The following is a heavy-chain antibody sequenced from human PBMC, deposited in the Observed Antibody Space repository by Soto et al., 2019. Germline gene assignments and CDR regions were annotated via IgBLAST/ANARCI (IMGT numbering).Heavy chain of an antibody. CDR3: SRGTSIPASGDY. CDR2: VSAYNGER. V-gene: IGHV1-18*01. CDR1: GYTFTNYG. D-gene: IGHD6-6*01. Sequence: QVPLVQSGAEVKKPGASVKVSCKASGYTFTNYGINWVRQAPGQGLEWLGWVSAYNGERRYAQRVQARVIITTDTSTTTAYMELRSLRSDDTTIYYCSRGTSIPASGDYWGQGTLVTVSS. J-gene: IGHJ4*01.